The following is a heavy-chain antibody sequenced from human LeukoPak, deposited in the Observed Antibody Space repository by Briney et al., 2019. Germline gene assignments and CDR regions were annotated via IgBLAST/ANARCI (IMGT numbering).Heavy chain of an antibody. CDR1: GGSISSYY. J-gene: IGHJ3*02. D-gene: IGHD1-26*01. Sequence: SETLSLTCTVSGGSISSYYWSWIRQPPGKGLEWIGYIYYSGSTNYNPSLKSRVSISVDTSKNQFSLKLSSVTAADTALYFCARGQTGSFADAFDIWGQGTMVTVSS. CDR2: IYYSGST. V-gene: IGHV4-59*01. CDR3: ARGQTGSFADAFDI.